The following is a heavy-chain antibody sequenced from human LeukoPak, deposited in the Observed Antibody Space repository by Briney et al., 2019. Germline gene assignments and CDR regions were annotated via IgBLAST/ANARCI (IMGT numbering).Heavy chain of an antibody. Sequence: GGSLRLSCAASGFTASSNYMSWVRQAPGKGLEWVSVIYSGGSTYYADSVKGRFTISRDNSKNTLYLQMNSLRAEDTAVYYCARDRHGGDRYRVDPWGQGTLVTVSS. V-gene: IGHV3-53*01. J-gene: IGHJ5*02. CDR3: ARDRHGGDRYRVDP. D-gene: IGHD5-12*01. CDR2: IYSGGST. CDR1: GFTASSNY.